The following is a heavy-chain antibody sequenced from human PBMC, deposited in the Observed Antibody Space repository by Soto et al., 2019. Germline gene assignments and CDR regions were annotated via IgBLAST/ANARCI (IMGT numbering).Heavy chain of an antibody. Sequence: EVQLVESGGGLVKPGGSLRLSCAASGFTFSNAWMSWVRQAPGKGLEWVGRIKSKTDGGTTDYAAPVKGRFTISRDDSKNTLYLQMNSLKTEDTAVYYCTTPLFGVVNFDYWGQGTLVTVSS. V-gene: IGHV3-15*01. CDR3: TTPLFGVVNFDY. CDR1: GFTFSNAW. D-gene: IGHD3-3*01. J-gene: IGHJ4*02. CDR2: IKSKTDGGTT.